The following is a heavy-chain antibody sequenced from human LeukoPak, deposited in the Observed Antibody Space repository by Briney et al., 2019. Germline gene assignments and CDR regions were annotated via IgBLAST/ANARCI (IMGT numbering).Heavy chain of an antibody. Sequence: SGGSLRLSCAASGFTFDDYGMSWVRQAPGKGLEWVSGINWNGGSTGYADSVKGRFTISRDNAKNSLYLQMNSLRAEDTALYYCARADSTGYFLGHFDYWGQGTLVTVSS. J-gene: IGHJ4*02. CDR1: GFTFDDYG. CDR3: ARADSTGYFLGHFDY. D-gene: IGHD3-22*01. CDR2: INWNGGST. V-gene: IGHV3-20*04.